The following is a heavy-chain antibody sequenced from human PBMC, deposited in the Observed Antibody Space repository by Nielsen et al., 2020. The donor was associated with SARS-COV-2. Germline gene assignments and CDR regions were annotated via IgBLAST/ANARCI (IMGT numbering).Heavy chain of an antibody. D-gene: IGHD1-14*01. V-gene: IGHV4-31*03. CDR1: GGSIKTASYY. CDR3: ARGIRPRHVFDI. CDR2: IYHTGST. J-gene: IGHJ3*02. Sequence: LSLTCTVSGGSIKTASYYWSWIRQHPEWGLEWVGYIYHTGSTYYNAALESRVTISADMSKNQFSLELTSLTAADTAVYYCARGIRPRHVFDIWGQGTMVTVSS.